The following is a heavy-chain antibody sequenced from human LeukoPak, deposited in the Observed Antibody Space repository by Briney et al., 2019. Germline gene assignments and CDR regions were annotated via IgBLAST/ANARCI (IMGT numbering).Heavy chain of an antibody. CDR3: ARSPARGYDILTNYNDY. Sequence: HGASVKVACQAYGSSFTAYVISWVRQAPGQGLEWMGWISTYNPNTNYAQKFQGRVTMTTDRSTSTVYMELRSLRSDDTAVYYCARSPARGYDILTNYNDYWGQGTLVTVSS. V-gene: IGHV1-18*01. D-gene: IGHD3-9*01. CDR1: GSSFTAYV. J-gene: IGHJ4*02. CDR2: ISTYNPNT.